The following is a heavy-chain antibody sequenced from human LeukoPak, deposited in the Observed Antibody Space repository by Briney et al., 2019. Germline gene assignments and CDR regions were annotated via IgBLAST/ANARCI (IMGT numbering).Heavy chain of an antibody. Sequence: GGSLRLSCAASGFTFSSYVMHWVRQAPGKGLEWVAVISYDGSNKYYADSVKGRFTISRDNSKNTLYLQMNSLRAEDTAVYYCARDKLTGNAFDIWGQGTMVTVSS. V-gene: IGHV3-30*03. D-gene: IGHD3-10*01. J-gene: IGHJ3*02. CDR3: ARDKLTGNAFDI. CDR2: ISYDGSNK. CDR1: GFTFSSYV.